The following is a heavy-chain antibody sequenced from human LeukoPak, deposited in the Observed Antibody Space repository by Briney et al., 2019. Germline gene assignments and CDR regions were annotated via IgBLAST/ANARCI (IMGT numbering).Heavy chain of an antibody. CDR1: GGTFSSFA. CDR2: IIPIFGTA. CDR3: ARGGHSSSSADY. V-gene: IGHV1-69*13. D-gene: IGHD6-6*01. J-gene: IGHJ4*02. Sequence: SVKVSCKASGGTFSSFAISWVRQAPGQGLEWMGGIIPIFGTANHAQKFQGRVTITADESTSTAYMELSSLRSEDTAVYYCARGGHSSSSADYWGQGTLVTVSS.